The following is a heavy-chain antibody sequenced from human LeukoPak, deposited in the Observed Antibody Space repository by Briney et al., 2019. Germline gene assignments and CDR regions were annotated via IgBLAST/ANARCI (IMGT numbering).Heavy chain of an antibody. D-gene: IGHD3-3*01. CDR3: ARDPHGGDFWSGLTY. CDR2: IYYSGST. Sequence: PSETLSLTCTVSGGSISSGDYYWSWIRQPPGKGLEWTGYIYYSGSTYYNPSLKSRVTISVDTSKNQFSLKLSSVTAADTAVYYCARDPHGGDFWSGLTYWGQGTLVTVSS. CDR1: GGSISSGDYY. V-gene: IGHV4-30-4*08. J-gene: IGHJ4*02.